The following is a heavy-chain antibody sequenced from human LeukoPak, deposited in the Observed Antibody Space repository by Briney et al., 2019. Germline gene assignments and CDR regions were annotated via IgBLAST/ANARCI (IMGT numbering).Heavy chain of an antibody. Sequence: SETLSLTCTVSGGSITSSRYYWGWIRQPPGKGLEWIGSIYYSGSSYYNPSLKSRVTMSVDTSKNQFSLKLSSVTAEDTAVYYCARPGIVGTFVGYFDYWGQGTLVTVSS. CDR2: IYYSGSS. CDR3: ARPGIVGTFVGYFDY. J-gene: IGHJ4*02. D-gene: IGHD1-26*01. CDR1: GGSITSSRYY. V-gene: IGHV4-39*01.